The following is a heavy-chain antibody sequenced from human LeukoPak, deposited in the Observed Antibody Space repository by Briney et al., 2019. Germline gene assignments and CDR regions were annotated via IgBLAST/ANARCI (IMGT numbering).Heavy chain of an antibody. V-gene: IGHV4-39*01. D-gene: IGHD2-2*01. CDR3: ARRLTQYDCFDP. J-gene: IGHJ5*02. Sequence: SETLSLTCTVSGGSISSGSHHWGWFRQSPGKGLEWIGSLYYSRTTYYNPSLNSRVTISVVTSKNQFSLHLNSVTPEDTAVYYCARRLTQYDCFDPWGQGILVTVSS. CDR2: LYYSRTT. CDR1: GGSISSGSHH.